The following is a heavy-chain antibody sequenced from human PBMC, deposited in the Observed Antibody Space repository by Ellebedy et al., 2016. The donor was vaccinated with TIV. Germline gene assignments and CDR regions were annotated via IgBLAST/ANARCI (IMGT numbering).Heavy chain of an antibody. V-gene: IGHV3-30*03. D-gene: IGHD4-17*01. CDR2: ISYDANNK. J-gene: IGHJ4*02. CDR3: ARDKDYAYDY. Sequence: PGGSLRLSCAASGFTFSSYDMHWVRQAPGKGLEWVALISYDANNKYYADSVKGRFTISRDNAKNSLYLQMNSLRDEDTAVYFCARDKDYAYDYWGQGTLVTVSS. CDR1: GFTFSSYD.